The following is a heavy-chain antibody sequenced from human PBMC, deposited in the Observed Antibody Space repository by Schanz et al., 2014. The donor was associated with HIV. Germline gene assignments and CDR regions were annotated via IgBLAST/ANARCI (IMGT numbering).Heavy chain of an antibody. CDR3: AREDGWFGDIYYFGLDV. D-gene: IGHD3-10*01. Sequence: EVQLVESGGGLVQPGGSLRLSCAASGLTLSDHYVDWVRQAPGKGLEWVSSISSSSSFIYYADSVKGRFTIARDNAKNSLYLQMNTLRAEDTAVYYCAREDGWFGDIYYFGLDVWGRGTTVTVSS. CDR2: ISSSSSFI. CDR1: GLTLSDHY. J-gene: IGHJ6*02. V-gene: IGHV3-21*01.